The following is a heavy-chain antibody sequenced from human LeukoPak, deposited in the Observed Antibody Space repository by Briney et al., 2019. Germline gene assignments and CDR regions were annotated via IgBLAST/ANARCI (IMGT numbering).Heavy chain of an antibody. J-gene: IGHJ3*02. CDR2: IYYSGST. V-gene: IGHV4-39*02. D-gene: IGHD3-9*01. Sequence: SETLSLTCTVSGGSISSTSYYWGWIRQPPGKGLEWIGCIYYSGSTYYNPSLKSRVTISVDTSQNQFSLRLSSVTAADTAVYYCAKEGYDILTSSYKDAFDIWGQGTMVTVSS. CDR3: AKEGYDILTSSYKDAFDI. CDR1: GGSISSTSYY.